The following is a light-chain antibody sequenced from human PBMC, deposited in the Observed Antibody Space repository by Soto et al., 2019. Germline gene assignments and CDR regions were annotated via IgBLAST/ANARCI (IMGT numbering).Light chain of an antibody. V-gene: IGKV1-39*01. Sequence: DIQMTQSPSSLSASVGDRVTITCRASQSISSSLNWYQQKPGKAPKLLIYAASSLQSGVPSRFSGCGSGTDFTLTISSLQPEDFATYYCQQSYSTSWTFGQGTKVEIK. CDR2: AAS. CDR1: QSISSS. CDR3: QQSYSTSWT. J-gene: IGKJ1*01.